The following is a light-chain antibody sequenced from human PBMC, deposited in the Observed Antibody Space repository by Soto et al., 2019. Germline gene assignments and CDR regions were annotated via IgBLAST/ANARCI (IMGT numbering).Light chain of an antibody. Sequence: QSVLTQPASVSGSPGQSMTIPCTGTNSDVGGYNYVSWYQHHPGKAPKLMIYEVFNRPSGVSSRFSGSKSGSTASLTISGLQAEDEADYYCSSYTTTNTLYVFGTGTKLTVL. CDR2: EVF. V-gene: IGLV2-14*01. J-gene: IGLJ1*01. CDR3: SSYTTTNTLYV. CDR1: NSDVGGYNY.